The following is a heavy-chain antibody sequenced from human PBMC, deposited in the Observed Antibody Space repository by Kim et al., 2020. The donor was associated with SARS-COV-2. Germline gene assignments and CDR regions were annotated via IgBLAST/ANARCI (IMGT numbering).Heavy chain of an antibody. D-gene: IGHD6-19*01. CDR2: INTDESIT. CDR1: GLTFSIYW. CDR3: AGAVGGAVGDV. J-gene: IGHJ1*01. Sequence: GGSLRLSCAASGLTFSIYWMHWVRQAPGKGLLWVSRINTDESITEYADSVKGRFTISRDSAKNTVYLQMNSLRAEDMAVYYCAGAVGGAVGDVWGQGILVTVSS. V-gene: IGHV3-74*03.